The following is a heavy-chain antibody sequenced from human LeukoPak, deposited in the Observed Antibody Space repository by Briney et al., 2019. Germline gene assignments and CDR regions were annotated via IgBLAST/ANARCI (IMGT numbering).Heavy chain of an antibody. V-gene: IGHV1-24*01. CDR2: FDPEDGET. J-gene: IGHJ4*02. D-gene: IGHD2-21*02. CDR1: GYTLTELS. CDR3: ATGLTLNGDNNS. Sequence: EASVKVSCKVSGYTLTELSMHWVRQAPGKGLEWMGGFDPEDGETIYAQKFQGRVTMTEDTSTDTAYMEPSSLRSEDTAVYYCATGLTLNGDNNSWGQGTLVTVSS.